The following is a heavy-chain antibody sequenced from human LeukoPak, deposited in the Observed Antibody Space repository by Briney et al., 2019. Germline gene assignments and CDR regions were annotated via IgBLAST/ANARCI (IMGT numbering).Heavy chain of an antibody. CDR1: GGSISSSSYY. Sequence: SETLSLTCTVSGGSISSSSYYWSWIRQPAGKGLEWIGRIYTSGSTNYNPSLKSRVTMSVDTSKNQFSLKLSSVTAADTAVYYCARDLGVRGDYYMDVWGKGTTVTVSS. CDR3: ARDLGVRGDYYMDV. CDR2: IYTSGST. D-gene: IGHD3-10*01. J-gene: IGHJ6*03. V-gene: IGHV4-61*02.